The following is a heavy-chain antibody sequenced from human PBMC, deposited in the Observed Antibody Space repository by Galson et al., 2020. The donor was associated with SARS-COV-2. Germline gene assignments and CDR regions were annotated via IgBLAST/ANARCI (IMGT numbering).Heavy chain of an antibody. CDR2: ISSSSGYT. V-gene: IGHV3-11*06. J-gene: IGHJ3*02. CDR1: GFTFSDYY. Sequence: KIGESLKISCAASGFTFSDYYMGWIRQAPGKGLEWISYISSSSGYTNYADSVKGRFTISRDNAKSSLYLQMSSLRAEDTAVYYCARRGSSGNYRRAFDIWGQGTMVTVSS. CDR3: ARRGSSGNYRRAFDI. D-gene: IGHD1-26*01.